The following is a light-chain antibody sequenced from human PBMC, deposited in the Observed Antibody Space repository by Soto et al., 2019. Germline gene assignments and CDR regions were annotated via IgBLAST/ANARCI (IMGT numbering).Light chain of an antibody. CDR3: QHYDTYSWT. J-gene: IGKJ1*01. V-gene: IGKV1-5*01. CDR2: DAS. Sequence: DIQMTQSPSTLSASVGDRVTITCRASQSITGWLAWYQQKPGKALKLLIYDASSLESGVPSRFSGSGSGAESTLTISSLQLDDFATYYCQHYDTYSWTFGQGTKVDIK. CDR1: QSITGW.